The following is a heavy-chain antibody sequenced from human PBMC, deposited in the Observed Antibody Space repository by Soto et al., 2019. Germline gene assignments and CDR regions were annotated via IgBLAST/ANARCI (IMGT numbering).Heavy chain of an antibody. CDR1: GIIFSNYW. J-gene: IGHJ3*02. Sequence: PGGSLRLSCAASGIIFSNYWMTWVRQAPGKGLEWVANIKEDGNNKYYVDSVKGRFTISRDNAKNSLYLQMNSLRAEDTAVYYCARDVSAFDIRGQGTMVTVPS. CDR2: IKEDGNNK. CDR3: ARDVSAFDI. V-gene: IGHV3-7*01.